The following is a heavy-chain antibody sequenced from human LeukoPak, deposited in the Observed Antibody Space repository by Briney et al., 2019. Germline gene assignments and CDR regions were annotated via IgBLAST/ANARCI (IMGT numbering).Heavy chain of an antibody. CDR2: MNPKSGNT. CDR3: ARVTGSIDY. D-gene: IGHD1-26*01. J-gene: IGHJ4*02. V-gene: IGHV1-8*01. Sequence: ASVKVSCKASGYTFTSYDINWVRQATGQGLEWMGWMNPKSGNTGYAQKFQGRVTVTRDTSISTAYMELGNLRSEDTAVYYCARVTGSIDYWGQGTLVTVSS. CDR1: GYTFTSYD.